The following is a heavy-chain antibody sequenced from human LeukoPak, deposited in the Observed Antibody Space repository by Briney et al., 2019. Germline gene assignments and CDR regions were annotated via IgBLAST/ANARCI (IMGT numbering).Heavy chain of an antibody. CDR2: ISSGSSYK. V-gene: IGHV3-21*01. CDR3: ARDYQGGFAP. J-gene: IGHJ5*02. CDR1: GFTFSSYS. Sequence: PGGSLRLSCAASGFTFSSYSVNWVRQAPGEGLEGVSSISSGSSYKYYADSAKGRFTISRDNTKNPLYLQMNTLRAEDTAVYYCARDYQGGFAPWGQGTLVTVSS. D-gene: IGHD2-2*01.